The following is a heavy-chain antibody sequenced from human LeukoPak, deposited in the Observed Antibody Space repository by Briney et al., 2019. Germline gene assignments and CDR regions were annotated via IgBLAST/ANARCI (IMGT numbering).Heavy chain of an antibody. Sequence: SVKVSCKASGGTFGSYAISWVRQAPGQGLEWMGRIIPILGIANYAQKFQGRVTITADKSTSTAYMELSSLRSEDTAVYYCARPLAFDYYYYGMDVWGQGTTVTVSS. CDR2: IIPILGIA. CDR3: ARPLAFDYYYYGMDV. V-gene: IGHV1-69*04. CDR1: GGTFGSYA. D-gene: IGHD3-3*02. J-gene: IGHJ6*02.